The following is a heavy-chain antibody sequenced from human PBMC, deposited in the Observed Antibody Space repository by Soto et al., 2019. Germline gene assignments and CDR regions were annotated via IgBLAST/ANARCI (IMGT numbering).Heavy chain of an antibody. CDR1: GGTFSSYT. Sequence: SVKVSCKASGGTFSSYTISWVRQAPGQGLEWMGRIIPILGIGNYAQKFQGRVTITADKSTSTAYMEISSLRSEDPAGYYCARDLKSPKWLVSVNRDAFDIWGQGTMVTVSS. CDR2: IIPILGIG. D-gene: IGHD6-19*01. V-gene: IGHV1-69*04. J-gene: IGHJ3*02. CDR3: ARDLKSPKWLVSVNRDAFDI.